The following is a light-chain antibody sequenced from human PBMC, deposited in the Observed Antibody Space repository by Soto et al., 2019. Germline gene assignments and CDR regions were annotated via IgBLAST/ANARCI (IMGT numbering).Light chain of an antibody. CDR3: QQYGSSSTWT. CDR1: QSVSSNY. Sequence: EILLTQSPCTLSASPGERATLSCRASQSVSSNYLAWYQQKPGQAPRLLIYGASTRATGIPDRFSGSGSGTDFTLTISRLETEDSAMYYCQQYGSSSTWTFGQGTKVDIK. V-gene: IGKV3-20*01. CDR2: GAS. J-gene: IGKJ1*01.